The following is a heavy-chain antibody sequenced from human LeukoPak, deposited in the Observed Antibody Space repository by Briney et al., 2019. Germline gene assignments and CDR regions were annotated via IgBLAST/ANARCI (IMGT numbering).Heavy chain of an antibody. Sequence: GGSLRLSCAASGFTFSSSAMSWVRLAPGKGLEWVSTISGSGGSTYYADSVRGGFTISRDNSKKTLYLQMNSLRAEDTAVYYCAKVDTAMLRSFDCWGQGTLVTVSS. CDR3: AKVDTAMLRSFDC. D-gene: IGHD5-18*01. J-gene: IGHJ4*02. CDR1: GFTFSSSA. V-gene: IGHV3-23*01. CDR2: ISGSGGST.